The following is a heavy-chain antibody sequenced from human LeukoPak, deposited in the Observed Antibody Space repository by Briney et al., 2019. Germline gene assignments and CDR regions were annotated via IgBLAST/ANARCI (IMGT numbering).Heavy chain of an antibody. CDR2: ISSSGSTI. D-gene: IGHD3-22*01. CDR3: ARLGSSGYYRDDAFDI. CDR1: GFTFSDYY. V-gene: IGHV3-11*01. J-gene: IGHJ3*02. Sequence: GGSLRLSCAASGFTFSDYYMSWIRQAPGKGLEWVSYISSSGSTIYYADSVKGRFTISRDNAKNSLYLQMNSLRAEDTAVYYCARLGSSGYYRDDAFDIWGQGTMVTVSS.